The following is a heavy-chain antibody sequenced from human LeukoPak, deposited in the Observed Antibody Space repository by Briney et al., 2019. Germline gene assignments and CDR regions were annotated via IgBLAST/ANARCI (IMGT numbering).Heavy chain of an antibody. CDR3: AKEAIGYCSSTSCHGDDY. CDR2: ISGSGGST. J-gene: IGHJ4*02. D-gene: IGHD2-2*03. V-gene: IGHV3-23*01. Sequence: GGSLRLSCAASGFTFSSYAMSWVRQAPGKGLEWVSAISGSGGSTYYADSVKGRFTISRDNSKNTLYLQMNSLRAEDTAVCYCAKEAIGYCSSTSCHGDDYWGQGTLVTVSS. CDR1: GFTFSSYA.